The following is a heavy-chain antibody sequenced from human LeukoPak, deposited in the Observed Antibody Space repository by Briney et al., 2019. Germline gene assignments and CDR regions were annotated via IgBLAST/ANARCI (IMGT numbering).Heavy chain of an antibody. V-gene: IGHV1-69*13. CDR2: IIPIFGTA. Sequence: SVKVSCKASGGTFSSYAISWVRQAPGQGLEWMGGIIPIFGTANYAQKFQGRVTITADESTSTAYMELSSLRSEDTAVYYCARRAVGNSYYSYMDVWGKGTTVTISS. CDR3: ARRAVGNSYYSYMDV. CDR1: GGTFSSYA. D-gene: IGHD6-19*01. J-gene: IGHJ6*03.